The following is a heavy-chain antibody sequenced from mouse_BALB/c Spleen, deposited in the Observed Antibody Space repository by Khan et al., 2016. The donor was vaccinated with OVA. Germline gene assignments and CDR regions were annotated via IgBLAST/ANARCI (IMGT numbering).Heavy chain of an antibody. CDR3: ARHGYYGYVDY. J-gene: IGHJ2*01. Sequence: EVKLLESGGGLVQPGGSLKLSCAASGFDFSSYWMSWVRQAPGKGLEWIGEINPDSSTTNYTPSLKDKFIISRDNAKNTLYLHMSKVRSEDTALYYCARHGYYGYVDYWGQGTTLTVSS. CDR2: INPDSSTT. V-gene: IGHV4-1*02. CDR1: GFDFSSYW. D-gene: IGHD2-3*01.